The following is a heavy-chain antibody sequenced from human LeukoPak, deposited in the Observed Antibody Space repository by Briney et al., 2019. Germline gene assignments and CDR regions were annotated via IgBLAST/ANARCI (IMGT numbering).Heavy chain of an antibody. CDR2: INPNSGGT. J-gene: IGHJ3*02. D-gene: IGHD3-10*01. CDR3: ARGTMVYAFDI. CDR1: GYTFTGYY. Sequence: GASVKVSCKASGYTFTGYYMHWVRQAPGQGLEWMGWINPNSGGTKYAQKFQGRVTMTRDTSISTAYMELSRLRSDDTAVYYCARGTMVYAFDIWGQGTMVTVSS. V-gene: IGHV1-2*02.